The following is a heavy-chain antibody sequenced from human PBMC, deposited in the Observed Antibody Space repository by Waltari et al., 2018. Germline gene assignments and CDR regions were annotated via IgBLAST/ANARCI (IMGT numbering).Heavy chain of an antibody. J-gene: IGHJ4*02. D-gene: IGHD2-21*01. CDR3: AREIAGLFDY. CDR2: MYYSGST. CDR1: GGPTTSGDYS. V-gene: IGHV4-30-4*08. Sequence: QVQLQESGPGLVKPSQTLSLTCTVSGGPTTSGDYSWSWIRQPPGKGLEWIGYMYYSGSTYYNPSLKSRVTISVDTSKNQFSLKVSYVTAADTAVYYCAREIAGLFDYWGQGTLVTVSS.